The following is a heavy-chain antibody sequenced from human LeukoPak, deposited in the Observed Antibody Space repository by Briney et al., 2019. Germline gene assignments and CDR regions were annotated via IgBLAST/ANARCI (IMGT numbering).Heavy chain of an antibody. Sequence: SETLSLTCAVYGGSFSGYYWSWIRQPPGKGLEWIGEINHSGSTNYNPSLKSRVTISVDTSKNQFSLKLSSVTAADTAVYYCARDPGYSSGWTTWGQGTLVTVSS. CDR3: ARDPGYSSGWTT. D-gene: IGHD6-19*01. CDR1: GGSFSGYY. CDR2: INHSGST. V-gene: IGHV4-34*01. J-gene: IGHJ5*02.